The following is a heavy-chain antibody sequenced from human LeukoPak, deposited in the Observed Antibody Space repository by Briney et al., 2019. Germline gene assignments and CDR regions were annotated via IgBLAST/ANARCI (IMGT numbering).Heavy chain of an antibody. CDR1: GYTYTGYY. D-gene: IGHD3-10*01. J-gene: IGHJ5*02. CDR3: AADRVP. CDR2: IKTNGDGT. Sequence: ASVKVSCKASGYTYTGYYMHWVREAPGQRLEWMGWIKTNGDGTNYAQKFPGRVTMTRDTSISTAYMELSRLRSDDTAVYYCAADRVPWGQGTLVTVSS. V-gene: IGHV1-2*02.